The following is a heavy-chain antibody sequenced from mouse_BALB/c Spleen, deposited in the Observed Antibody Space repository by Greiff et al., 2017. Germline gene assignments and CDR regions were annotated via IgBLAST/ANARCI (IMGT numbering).Heavy chain of an antibody. Sequence: VKLVESGPGLVAPSQSLSITCTVSGFSLTSYGVHWVRQPPGKGLEWLGVIWAGGSTNYNSALMSGLSISKDNSKSQVFLKMNSLQTDDTAMYYCAREDYGGAMDYWGQGTSVTVSS. CDR1: GFSLTSYG. J-gene: IGHJ4*01. D-gene: IGHD1-1*01. V-gene: IGHV2-9*02. CDR3: AREDYGGAMDY. CDR2: IWAGGST.